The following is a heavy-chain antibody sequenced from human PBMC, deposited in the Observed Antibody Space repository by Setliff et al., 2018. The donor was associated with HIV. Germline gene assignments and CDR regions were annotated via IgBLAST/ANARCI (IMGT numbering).Heavy chain of an antibody. D-gene: IGHD6-19*01. J-gene: IGHJ4*02. CDR1: GYTFNTYY. V-gene: IGHV1-46*02. Sequence: GASVKVSSKASGYTFNTYYVHWVRQAPGQGLEWMGLINPSGDFTFYAQKFQGRVIMTRDTSANTVYLEIRSLISEDTAVYYCARDSSTGFFSAAYWGQGALVTVSS. CDR2: INPSGDFT. CDR3: ARDSSTGFFSAAY.